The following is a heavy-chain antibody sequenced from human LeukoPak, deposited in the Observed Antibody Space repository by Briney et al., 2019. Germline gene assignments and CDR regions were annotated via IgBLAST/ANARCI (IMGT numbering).Heavy chain of an antibody. D-gene: IGHD3-16*02. Sequence: ASVKVSCKASGYTFTSYDINWVRQAPGQGLEWMGWISAYNGNTNYAQKLQGRVTMTTDTSTSTAYMELRSLRSDDTAVYYCARVDGLGELSLKPYYGMDVWGQGTTVTVSS. CDR2: ISAYNGNT. CDR3: ARVDGLGELSLKPYYGMDV. J-gene: IGHJ6*02. CDR1: GYTFTSYD. V-gene: IGHV1-18*01.